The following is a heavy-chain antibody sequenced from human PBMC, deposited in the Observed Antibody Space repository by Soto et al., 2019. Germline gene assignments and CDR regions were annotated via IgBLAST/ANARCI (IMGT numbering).Heavy chain of an antibody. CDR3: AKDSGYYDFWSGFERAGYYYYGMDV. CDR1: GFTFSSYG. V-gene: IGHV3-30*18. CDR2: ISYDGSNK. D-gene: IGHD3-3*01. J-gene: IGHJ6*02. Sequence: GGSLRLSCAASGFTFSSYGMHWVRQAPGKGLERVAVISYDGSNKYYADSVKGRFTISRDNSKNTLYLQMNSLRAEDTAVYYCAKDSGYYDFWSGFERAGYYYYGMDVWGQGTTVTVSS.